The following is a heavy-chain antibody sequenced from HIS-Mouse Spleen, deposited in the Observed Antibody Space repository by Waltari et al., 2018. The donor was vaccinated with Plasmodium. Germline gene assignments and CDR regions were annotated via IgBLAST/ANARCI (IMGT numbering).Heavy chain of an antibody. CDR2: IYYSGST. D-gene: IGHD5-12*01. CDR1: GGSISSYY. J-gene: IGHJ4*02. Sequence: QVQLQESGPGLVKPSETLSLTCTVSGGSISSYYWSWIRQPPGKGLEWIGYIYYSGSTHYNPSLKSRVTLSVDTSKNQFSLKLSSVTAADTAVYYCARAYDGYDEGIFDYWGQGTLVTVSS. CDR3: ARAYDGYDEGIFDY. V-gene: IGHV4-59*01.